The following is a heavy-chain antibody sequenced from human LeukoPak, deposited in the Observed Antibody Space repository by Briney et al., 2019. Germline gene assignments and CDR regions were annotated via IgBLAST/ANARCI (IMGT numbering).Heavy chain of an antibody. Sequence: SETLSLTCTVSGGSISSYYWSWIRQPPGKGLEWIGYIYYSGSTNYNPSLKSRVTISVDTSKNQFSLKLSSVTAADTAVYYCAKPPPPYCGGDCADAFDIWGQGTMVTVSS. J-gene: IGHJ3*02. V-gene: IGHV4-59*01. CDR1: GGSISSYY. CDR3: AKPPPPYCGGDCADAFDI. D-gene: IGHD2-21*02. CDR2: IYYSGST.